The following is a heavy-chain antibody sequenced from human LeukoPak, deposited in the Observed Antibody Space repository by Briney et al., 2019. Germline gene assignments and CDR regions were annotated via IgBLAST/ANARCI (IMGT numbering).Heavy chain of an antibody. CDR2: IIPIFGTA. D-gene: IGHD5-12*01. Sequence: SVKVSCKDSGGTFSSYAISWVRQAPGQRLEWMGGIIPIFGTANYAQKFQGRVTITADESTSTAYMELSSLRSEDTAVYYCARVASDYWFDPWGQGTLVTVSS. J-gene: IGHJ5*02. V-gene: IGHV1-69*13. CDR3: ARVASDYWFDP. CDR1: GGTFSSYA.